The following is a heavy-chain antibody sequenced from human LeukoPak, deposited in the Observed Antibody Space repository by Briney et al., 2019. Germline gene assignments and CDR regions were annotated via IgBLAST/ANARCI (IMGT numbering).Heavy chain of an antibody. CDR3: ARVGGSSYYYYGMDV. D-gene: IGHD1-26*01. CDR2: IYYSGST. V-gene: IGHV4-59*01. Sequence: SETLSLTCTVSGGSISSYYRSWIRQPPGKGLEWIGYIYYSGSTNYNPSLKSRVTISVDTSKDQFSLKLSSVTAADTAVYYCARVGGSSYYYYGMDVWGQGTTVTVSS. J-gene: IGHJ6*02. CDR1: GGSISSYY.